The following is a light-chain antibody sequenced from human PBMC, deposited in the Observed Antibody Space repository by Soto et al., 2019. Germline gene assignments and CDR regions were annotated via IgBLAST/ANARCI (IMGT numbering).Light chain of an antibody. V-gene: IGKV3-20*01. CDR1: QSVSSTF. CDR2: GAS. CDR3: QQYGSSYPWT. Sequence: EIVLTQSPCTLSLSPGERATLSCRASQSVSSTFLAWYQQKPGQAPRLLIYGASSRATGIPDRFSGSGSGTDFTLTIRRLEPEDFAVYYCQQYGSSYPWTFGQGTKVDI. J-gene: IGKJ1*01.